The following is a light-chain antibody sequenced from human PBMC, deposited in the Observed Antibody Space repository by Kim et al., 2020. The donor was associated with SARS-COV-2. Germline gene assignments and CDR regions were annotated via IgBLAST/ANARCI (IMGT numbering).Light chain of an antibody. CDR1: TLRSYY. V-gene: IGLV3-19*01. J-gene: IGLJ1*01. Sequence: SSELTQDPAVSVALGQTVRISCQGDTLRSYYASWYQQKPRQAPVLVIHSNNNRPSGVPDRFSGSSSGNTASLTITGAQAEDEADYYCWSRARSDNPFYV. CDR2: SNN. CDR3: WSRARSDNPFYV.